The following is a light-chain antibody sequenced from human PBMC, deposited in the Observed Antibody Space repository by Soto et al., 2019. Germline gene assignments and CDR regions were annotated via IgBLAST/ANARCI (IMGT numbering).Light chain of an antibody. CDR3: QEYNNWHPIT. Sequence: EIVLTQSPGTLSLSPGERATLSCRASQSVSSRYLAWYQQKPGQAPRLLIYGASSRATGIPDRFSGSGSGTEFTLTISSLQSEDFAVYYCQEYNNWHPITFGGGTKVEIK. J-gene: IGKJ4*01. CDR1: QSVSSRY. CDR2: GAS. V-gene: IGKV3-20*01.